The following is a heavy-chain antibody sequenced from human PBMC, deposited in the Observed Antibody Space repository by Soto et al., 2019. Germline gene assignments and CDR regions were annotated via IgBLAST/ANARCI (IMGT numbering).Heavy chain of an antibody. CDR3: AKDAKIVLMVYAKNYYYYGMDV. CDR1: GFTFSSYA. CDR2: ISGSGGST. D-gene: IGHD2-8*01. V-gene: IGHV3-23*01. Sequence: GGSLRLSCAASGFTFSSYAMSWVRQAPGMGLEWVSAISGSGGSTYYADSVKGRFTISRDNSKNTLYLQMNSLRAEDTAVYYCAKDAKIVLMVYAKNYYYYGMDVWGQGTTVTVSS. J-gene: IGHJ6*02.